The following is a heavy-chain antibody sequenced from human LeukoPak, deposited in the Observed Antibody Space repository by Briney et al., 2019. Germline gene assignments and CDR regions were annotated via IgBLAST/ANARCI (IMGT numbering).Heavy chain of an antibody. D-gene: IGHD2-2*01. CDR1: GGTISSCWYY. Sequence: TLSLTCTVSGGTISSCWYYWSWIRPHPGKGLEWIGYTNYSWSTYYSPSHKSLVTISVETIKNQFSLKLSPVTAADTAVYHCARDRVVVVPAASAQYYYGMDVWGQGTTVTVSS. CDR3: ARDRVVVVPAASAQYYYGMDV. V-gene: IGHV4-31*01. CDR2: TNYSWST. J-gene: IGHJ6*02.